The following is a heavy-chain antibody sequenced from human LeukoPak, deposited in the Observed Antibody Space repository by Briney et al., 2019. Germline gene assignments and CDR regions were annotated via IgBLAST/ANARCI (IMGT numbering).Heavy chain of an antibody. CDR1: GFTFSSCG. CDR2: IWHDGSNE. D-gene: IGHD4-11*01. Sequence: GTSLRLSCAASGFTFSSCGMHWVRQAPGKGLEWVAIIWHDGSNEDYTDSVKGRFTISRDNSKNTRYRQMNSLRADDTAVYYGARDPTVTPGLDCWGQGTLVTVSS. CDR3: ARDPTVTPGLDC. V-gene: IGHV3-33*01. J-gene: IGHJ4*02.